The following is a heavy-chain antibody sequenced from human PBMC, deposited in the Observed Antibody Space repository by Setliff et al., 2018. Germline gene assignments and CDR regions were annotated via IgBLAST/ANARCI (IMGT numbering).Heavy chain of an antibody. V-gene: IGHV3-23*01. CDR2: ISDTAIGT. CDR3: AKDVVGYSSTWPKRDYFDS. J-gene: IGHJ4*02. D-gene: IGHD6-13*01. Sequence: GESLRLSCAASGFTFNTYAMSWVRQPPGKGLEWVSSISDTAIGTYYTGSVRGRFTISRDNSKKILFLQMNSLRVEDTAIYYCAKDVVGYSSTWPKRDYFDSWGQGTLVTVSS. CDR1: GFTFNTYA.